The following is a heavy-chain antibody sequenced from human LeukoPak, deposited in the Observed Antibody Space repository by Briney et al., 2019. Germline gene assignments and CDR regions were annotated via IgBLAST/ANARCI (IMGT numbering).Heavy chain of an antibody. CDR1: GFTFSSFG. CDR2: IWYDGSDK. CDR3: ERELPPVVKYYFDY. J-gene: IGHJ4*02. D-gene: IGHD3-22*01. V-gene: IGHV3-33*01. Sequence: PGGSLRLSCAASGFTFSSFGMHWVRQAPGKGLEWVAVIWYDGSDKYYADSVKGRFTISRDNSKNTLYLQMNSLRAEDTAVYYCERELPPVVKYYFDYWGQGTLVTVSS.